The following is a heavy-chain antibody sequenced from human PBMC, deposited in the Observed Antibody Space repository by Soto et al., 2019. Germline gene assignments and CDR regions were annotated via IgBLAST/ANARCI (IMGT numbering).Heavy chain of an antibody. D-gene: IGHD3-10*01. CDR1: GFTFSSYG. CDR2: ISYDGSNK. CDR3: AKGALWFGELADYYYGMDV. J-gene: IGHJ6*02. Sequence: QVQLVESGGGVVQPGRSLRLSCAASGFTFSSYGMHWVRQAPGKGLEWVAVISYDGSNKYYADSVKGRFTISRDNSKNTLYLQMNSLRAEDTAVYYCAKGALWFGELADYYYGMDVWGQGTTVTVSS. V-gene: IGHV3-30*18.